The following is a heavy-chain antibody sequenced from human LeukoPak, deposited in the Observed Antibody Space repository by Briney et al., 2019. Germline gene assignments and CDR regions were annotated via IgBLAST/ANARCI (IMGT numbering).Heavy chain of an antibody. J-gene: IGHJ6*02. CDR2: IYYSGST. V-gene: IGHV4-39*07. Sequence: SETLSLTGTVSGGSISSSSYYWGWIRQPPGKGLEWIGSIYYSGSTYYNPSLKSRVTISLDTSKNQFSLNLSSVTAADTAVYSCARAHCSGGGCFSPFYYFGMDVWGQGTTVTVSS. D-gene: IGHD2-15*01. CDR3: ARAHCSGGGCFSPFYYFGMDV. CDR1: GGSISSSSYY.